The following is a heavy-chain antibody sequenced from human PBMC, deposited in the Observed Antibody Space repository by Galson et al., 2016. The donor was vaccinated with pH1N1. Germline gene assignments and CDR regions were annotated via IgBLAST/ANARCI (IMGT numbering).Heavy chain of an antibody. Sequence: SCKASGFTFTAYSMNWVRQAPGKGLEWVASITSNSFHIYYTDSVRGRFTISRDNAKNSLYLHMNSLSAEDTAVYYCARDPGRPRLFYMDVWGKGTTVAVS. CDR2: ITSNSFHI. CDR1: GFTFTAYS. D-gene: IGHD1-26*01. J-gene: IGHJ6*03. CDR3: ARDPGRPRLFYMDV. V-gene: IGHV3-21*01.